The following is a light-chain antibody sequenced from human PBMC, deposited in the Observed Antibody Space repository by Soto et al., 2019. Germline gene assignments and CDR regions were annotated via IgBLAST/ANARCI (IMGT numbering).Light chain of an antibody. CDR3: SSHASSGV. Sequence: QSVLTQPASVSGSAGQSIAISCTGTISDVGAYDYVSWYQQHPGKAPKLIIYEVSNRPSGVSSRFSGSKSGNTASLTISGLQPEDEADYYCSSHASSGVFGTGTKVTVL. J-gene: IGLJ1*01. CDR1: ISDVGAYDY. CDR2: EVS. V-gene: IGLV2-14*01.